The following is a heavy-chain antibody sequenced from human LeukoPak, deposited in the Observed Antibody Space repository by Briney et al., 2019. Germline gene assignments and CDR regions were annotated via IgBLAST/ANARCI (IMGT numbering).Heavy chain of an antibody. CDR2: IRYDGSNK. Sequence: GGSLRLSCAASGFTFSSYGMHWVRQAPGKGLEWVAFIRYDGSNKYYADSVKGRFTISRDNSKNTLYLQMNSLRAEDTAVYYCARDRLDYCDSSPGIFDYWGQGTLVTVSS. CDR1: GFTFSSYG. J-gene: IGHJ4*02. D-gene: IGHD3-22*01. CDR3: ARDRLDYCDSSPGIFDY. V-gene: IGHV3-30*02.